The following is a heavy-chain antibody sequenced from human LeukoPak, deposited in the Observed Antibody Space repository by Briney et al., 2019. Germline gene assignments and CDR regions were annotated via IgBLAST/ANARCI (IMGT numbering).Heavy chain of an antibody. D-gene: IGHD2-2*02. J-gene: IGHJ6*03. CDR2: ISSSSTI. V-gene: IGHV3-48*01. CDR1: GFTFSNYS. Sequence: GGSLRLSCAASGFTFSNYSMNWVRQAPGKGLEWVSYISSSSTIYYADSVKGRFTISRDNAKNSLYLQMNSLRAEDTAVYYCARDSIVVVPAAIPDYYYYMDVWGKGTTVTVSS. CDR3: ARDSIVVVPAAIPDYYYYMDV.